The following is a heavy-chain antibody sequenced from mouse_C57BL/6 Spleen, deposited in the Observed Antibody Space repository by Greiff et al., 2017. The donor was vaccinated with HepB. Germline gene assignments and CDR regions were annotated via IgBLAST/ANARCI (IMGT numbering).Heavy chain of an antibody. V-gene: IGHV5-4*01. CDR2: ISDGGSYT. J-gene: IGHJ1*03. D-gene: IGHD1-1*01. CDR1: GFTFSSYA. Sequence: EVQRVESGGGLVKPGGSLKLSCAASGFTFSSYAMSWVRQTPEKRLEWVATISDGGSYTYYPDNVKGRFTISRDNAKNNLYLQMSHLKSEDTAMYYCAREFITTVVAHWYFDVWGTGTTVTVSS. CDR3: AREFITTVVAHWYFDV.